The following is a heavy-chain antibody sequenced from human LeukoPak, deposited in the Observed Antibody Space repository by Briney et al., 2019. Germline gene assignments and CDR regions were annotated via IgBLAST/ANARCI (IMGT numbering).Heavy chain of an antibody. Sequence: ASVKVSCKASGYTFTSYHMHCVRQAPGQGLVWIGIINPNGASTDYAQTFQGRDTMTRDTSTSTVYMDLSSLRSEDTAVYYCARVSHILTGYCDYWGQGTLVTVSS. D-gene: IGHD3-9*01. CDR1: GYTFTSYH. V-gene: IGHV1-46*01. CDR3: ARVSHILTGYCDY. J-gene: IGHJ4*02. CDR2: INPNGAST.